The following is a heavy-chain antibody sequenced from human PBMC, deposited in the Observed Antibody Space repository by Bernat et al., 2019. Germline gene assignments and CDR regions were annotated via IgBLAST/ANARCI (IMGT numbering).Heavy chain of an antibody. D-gene: IGHD3/OR15-3a*01. CDR2: IRTKADSYAT. J-gene: IGHJ4*02. CDR1: GFTFSGSA. CDR3: ATLPLDDSPRDY. V-gene: IGHV3-73*01. Sequence: EVQLVESGGGLVQPGGSLKLSCAASGFTFSGSAMQWVRQASGKGLEWVGRIRTKADSYATVYAASVKGRFTISRDDSKNTVYLQMNSLETEDTAVYYCATLPLDDSPRDYWGQGTLVTVS.